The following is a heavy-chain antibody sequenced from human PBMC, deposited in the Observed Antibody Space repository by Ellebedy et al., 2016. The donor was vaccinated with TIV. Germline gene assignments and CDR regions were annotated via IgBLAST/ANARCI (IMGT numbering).Heavy chain of an antibody. CDR1: GFTFSSHA. V-gene: IGHV3-23*01. CDR3: AKGVSRITMIVVPKGYAFDI. D-gene: IGHD3-22*01. Sequence: GESLKISCAASGFTFSSHAMTWVRQAPGRGLEWVSGISASGDSTYYADFVKGRFTISRDNSKNMLYLQMNSLRAEDTAVYYCAKGVSRITMIVVPKGYAFDIWGQGTMVTVSS. CDR2: ISASGDST. J-gene: IGHJ3*02.